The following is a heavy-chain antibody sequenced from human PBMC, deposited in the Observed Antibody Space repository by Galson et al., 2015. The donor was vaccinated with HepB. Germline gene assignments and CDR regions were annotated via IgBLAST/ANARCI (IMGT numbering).Heavy chain of an antibody. CDR2: IYPGDSDT. D-gene: IGHD2-21*01. J-gene: IGHJ4*02. CDR3: TRRAYCGGDCYYDY. V-gene: IGHV5-51*03. Sequence: SGAEVKKPGESLRISCKGSGYSFTSYWIAWVRQVPGKGLAWMGTIYPGDSDTRYSPSFQGQVTISADKSISTAYLHWSSLRASDSAIYYCTRRAYCGGDCYYDYWGQGTLVTVSS. CDR1: GYSFTSYW.